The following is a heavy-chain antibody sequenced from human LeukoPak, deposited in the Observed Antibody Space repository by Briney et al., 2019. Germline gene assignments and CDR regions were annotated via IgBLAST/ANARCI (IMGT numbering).Heavy chain of an antibody. D-gene: IGHD3-10*01. CDR3: AKDKMFQGVITYFDL. V-gene: IGHV3-23*01. CDR2: ISGSGGGT. Sequence: GGSLRLSCAASGFTFSSYAMSWVRQAPGKGLEWVSAISGSGGGTYYADSVKGRFTISRDNSKNTLYLQMNSLRAEDTAIYSWAKDKMFQGVITYFDLGGQGPLVTV. CDR1: GFTFSSYA. J-gene: IGHJ4*02.